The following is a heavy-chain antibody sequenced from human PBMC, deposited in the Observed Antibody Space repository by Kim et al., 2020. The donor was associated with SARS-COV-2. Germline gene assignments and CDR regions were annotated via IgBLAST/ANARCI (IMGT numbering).Heavy chain of an antibody. Sequence: ASVKVSCKASGYTFTSYGISWVRQAPGQGLEWMGWISAYNGNTNYAQKLQGRVTMTTDTSTSTAYMELRSLRSDDTAVYYCAREGYYDSSGYSSYCYGMDVWGQGTTVTVSS. D-gene: IGHD3-22*01. J-gene: IGHJ6*02. CDR3: AREGYYDSSGYSSYCYGMDV. CDR1: GYTFTSYG. V-gene: IGHV1-18*01. CDR2: ISAYNGNT.